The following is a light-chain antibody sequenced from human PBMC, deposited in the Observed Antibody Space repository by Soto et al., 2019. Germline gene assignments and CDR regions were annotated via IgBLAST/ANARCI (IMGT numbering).Light chain of an antibody. CDR3: SSYTSSSSYV. CDR1: SSDVGGYNY. Sequence: QSALTQPASVSGSPGQSITISCTGTSSDVGGYNYVSWYQQHPGKAPKLMIYDVSNRPSGVSNRFSGSKSGNTASLTISGLQAEGEADYYCSSYTSSSSYVFGTGTKATVL. CDR2: DVS. V-gene: IGLV2-14*01. J-gene: IGLJ1*01.